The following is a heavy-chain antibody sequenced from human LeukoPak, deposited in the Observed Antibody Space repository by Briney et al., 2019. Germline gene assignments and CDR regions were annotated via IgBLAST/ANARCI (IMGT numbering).Heavy chain of an antibody. V-gene: IGHV1-69*04. Sequence: GASVKVSCKASGGTFSSYAISWVRQAPGQGLEWMGRIIPILGIANYAQKFQGRVTITADKSTSTAYMELSSLRSEDTAVYYCARERGSYGRYFDYWGQGTLVTVSS. CDR3: ARERGSYGRYFDY. CDR2: IIPILGIA. D-gene: IGHD1-26*01. J-gene: IGHJ4*02. CDR1: GGTFSSYA.